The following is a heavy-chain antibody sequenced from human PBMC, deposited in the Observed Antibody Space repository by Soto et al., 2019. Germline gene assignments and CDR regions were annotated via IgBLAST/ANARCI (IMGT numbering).Heavy chain of an antibody. CDR3: ARDDTGSYKFDY. V-gene: IGHV1-69*08. Sequence: QVQLVQSGVEVKKPGSSVKVSCKASGGTFSSYTISWVRQAPGQGLEWMGRIIPILGIANYAQKFQGRVTITADKSTSTAYMELSSLRSEDTAVYYCARDDTGSYKFDYWGQGTLVTVSS. J-gene: IGHJ4*02. CDR1: GGTFSSYT. CDR2: IIPILGIA. D-gene: IGHD1-26*01.